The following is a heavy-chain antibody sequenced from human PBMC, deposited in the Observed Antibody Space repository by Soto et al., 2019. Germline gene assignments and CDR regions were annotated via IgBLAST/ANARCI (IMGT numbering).Heavy chain of an antibody. CDR2: ISSSGSII. J-gene: IGHJ4*02. Sequence: PGGSLRLSCAASGFTFSDYYMSWIRQAPGKGLEWVSYISSSGSIIYYADSVKGRFTISRGNAKNSLYLQMNSLRAEDTAVYYCARPVVVAASPFDYWGQGTLVTVSS. D-gene: IGHD2-15*01. CDR1: GFTFSDYY. V-gene: IGHV3-11*01. CDR3: ARPVVVAASPFDY.